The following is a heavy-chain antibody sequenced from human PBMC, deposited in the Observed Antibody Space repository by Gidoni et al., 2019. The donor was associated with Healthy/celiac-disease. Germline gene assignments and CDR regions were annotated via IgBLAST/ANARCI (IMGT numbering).Heavy chain of an antibody. V-gene: IGHV3-48*01. J-gene: IGHJ3*02. CDR1: GFPFSSYS. D-gene: IGHD2-2*01. Sequence: EVQLVASGGGLVQPGGSLRLSCAASGFPFSSYSMNWVRQAPGKGLDWVSDISSSSSTIYYADSVKGRFTISRDNAKNSLYLQMNSLRAEDTAVYYCARVCSSTSCYGSWAFDIWGQGTMVTVSS. CDR3: ARVCSSTSCYGSWAFDI. CDR2: ISSSSSTI.